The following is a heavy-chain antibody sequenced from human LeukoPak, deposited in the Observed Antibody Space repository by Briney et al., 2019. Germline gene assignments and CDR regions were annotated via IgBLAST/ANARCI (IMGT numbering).Heavy chain of an antibody. CDR3: ARRRGHTWTKVYKQYYVYFMDV. V-gene: IGHV4-39*01. D-gene: IGHD4-11*01. CDR1: GDSISSSSYY. Sequence: SETLSLTCTVSGDSISSSSYYWGWLRQPPGKGLEWIGRIYYSASTYYHPSLQSRVTISVDTCNNQFSLKLSSVIAADTAGFYCARRRGHTWTKVYKQYYVYFMDVWGEGTTVSVSS. CDR2: IYYSAST. J-gene: IGHJ6*03.